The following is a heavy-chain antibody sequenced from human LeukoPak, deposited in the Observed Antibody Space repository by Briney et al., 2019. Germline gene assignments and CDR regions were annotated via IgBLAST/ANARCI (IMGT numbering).Heavy chain of an antibody. CDR1: GGSISSGSYY. D-gene: IGHD3-22*01. Sequence: SETLSLTCTVSGGSISSGSYYWSWIRQPAGKGLEWIGRIYTSGSTNYNPSLKSRVTISVDTSKNQFSLKLSSVTAAVTAVYYCASIYYYDSAPIDPWGQGTLVTVSS. V-gene: IGHV4-61*02. J-gene: IGHJ5*02. CDR2: IYTSGST. CDR3: ASIYYYDSAPIDP.